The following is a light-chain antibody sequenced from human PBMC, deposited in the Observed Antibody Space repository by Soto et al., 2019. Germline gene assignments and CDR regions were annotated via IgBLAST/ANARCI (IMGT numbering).Light chain of an antibody. V-gene: IGKV1-5*03. CDR3: QQYSSYWT. Sequence: DIQMTQSPSTLSASVGDRVTITCRASQSISSWLAWYQQKPGKAPKLLIYKASNLESGVPSRFSGSGFGTEFTLTNGSLQPDDFATYYCQQYSSYWTFGQGTKVEIK. J-gene: IGKJ1*01. CDR2: KAS. CDR1: QSISSW.